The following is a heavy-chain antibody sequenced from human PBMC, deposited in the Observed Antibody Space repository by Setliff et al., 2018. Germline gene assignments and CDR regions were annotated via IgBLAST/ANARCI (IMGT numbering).Heavy chain of an antibody. J-gene: IGHJ5*02. D-gene: IGHD3-9*01. CDR2: IHHSGYT. V-gene: IGHV4-34*01. CDR3: ARHPTGFPNWFDV. CDR1: GGSFSGYY. Sequence: SETLSLTCAVYGGSFSGYYWSWIRQPPGKGLEWIGQIHHSGYTNYNPSLKSRVTISIDTSRNRFSLKLSSVTAADTAVYYCARHPTGFPNWFDVWGQGTLVTVSS.